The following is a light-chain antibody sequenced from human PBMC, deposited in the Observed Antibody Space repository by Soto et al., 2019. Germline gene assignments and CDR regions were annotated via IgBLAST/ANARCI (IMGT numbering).Light chain of an antibody. V-gene: IGKV1-5*03. CDR1: QSISSW. CDR3: QQYNSYSGT. Sequence: DIQMTQSPSTLSAPVADIVTITCRASQSISSWLAWYQHKPGRAPKLLIYKASILESVVPSRFSGSGSVTEFTLAISSLQPDDCATYDCQQYNSYSGTFGQGTKLEIK. CDR2: KAS. J-gene: IGKJ2*01.